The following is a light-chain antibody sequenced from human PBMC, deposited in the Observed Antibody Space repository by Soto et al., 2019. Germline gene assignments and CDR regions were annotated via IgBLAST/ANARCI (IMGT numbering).Light chain of an antibody. CDR1: QSINSW. CDR2: GAS. J-gene: IGKJ2*01. CDR3: QQYSSSSPT. Sequence: DIQMTQSPSTLSASVGDRVTITCRASQSINSWLAWYQQKPGKAPKLLIYGASSLESGVPSKFSGSGSVTEFTLTIDSLQPYDFATYYCQQYSSSSPTFGQGTKLEIK. V-gene: IGKV1-5*01.